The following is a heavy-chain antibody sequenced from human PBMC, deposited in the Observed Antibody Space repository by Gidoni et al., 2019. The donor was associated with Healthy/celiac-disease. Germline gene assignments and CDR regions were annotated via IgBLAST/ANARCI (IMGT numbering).Heavy chain of an antibody. V-gene: IGHV1-2*02. Sequence: QVQLVQSGAEVKKPGASVKVSCKASGYTFTGYYMHWVRQAPGQGLEWMGWTNPNSGGTNYEQKFQGRVTMTRDTSISTAYMELSRLRSDDTAVYYCARDLPPQLLYYYYGMDVWGQGTTVTVSS. CDR1: GYTFTGYY. D-gene: IGHD2-2*01. J-gene: IGHJ6*02. CDR2: TNPNSGGT. CDR3: ARDLPPQLLYYYYGMDV.